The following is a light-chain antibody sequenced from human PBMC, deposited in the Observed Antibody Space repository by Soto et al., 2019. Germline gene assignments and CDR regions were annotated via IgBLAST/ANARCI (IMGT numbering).Light chain of an antibody. CDR1: SSDVGSYNL. CDR3: CSYAGSSTWV. Sequence: QSALTQPASVSGSPGQSITISCTGTSSDVGSYNLVSWYQQHPGKAPKLMIYEVSKRPSGVSNRFSGSMSGNTASLTIGGLQAEDEADYYCCSYAGSSTWVFGGGTKLTVL. CDR2: EVS. J-gene: IGLJ3*02. V-gene: IGLV2-23*02.